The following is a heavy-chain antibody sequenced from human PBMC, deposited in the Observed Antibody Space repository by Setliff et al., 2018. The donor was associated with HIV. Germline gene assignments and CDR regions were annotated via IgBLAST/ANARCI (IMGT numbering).Heavy chain of an antibody. CDR1: GYTFTSYA. Sequence: GASVKVSCKASGYTFTSYAMHWVRQAPGQRLEWRGWINAGNGNTKYSQKFQGRVTITRDTSASTAYMELSSLRSEDTAVYYCAKDPGPIAAVGGTGQRWFDPWGQGTLVTVSS. V-gene: IGHV1-3*01. CDR2: INAGNGNT. CDR3: AKDPGPIAAVGGTGQRWFDP. J-gene: IGHJ5*02. D-gene: IGHD6-13*01.